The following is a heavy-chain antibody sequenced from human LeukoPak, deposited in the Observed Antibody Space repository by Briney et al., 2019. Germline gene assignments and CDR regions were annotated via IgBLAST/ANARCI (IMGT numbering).Heavy chain of an antibody. V-gene: IGHV3-48*04. CDR2: ITSTSSAT. Sequence: AGGSLRLSCAASGFKFSSFSMGWVRQAPGKGLEWLSYITSTSSATYYADSLQGRFTISRDNAKNSLYLQINSLRADGTAVYYCARAIASYGDSVYWGQGTLVTVSS. D-gene: IGHD5-18*01. CDR1: GFKFSSFS. CDR3: ARAIASYGDSVY. J-gene: IGHJ4*02.